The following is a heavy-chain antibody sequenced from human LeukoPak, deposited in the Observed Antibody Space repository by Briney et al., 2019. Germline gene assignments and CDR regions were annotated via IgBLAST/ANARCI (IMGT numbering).Heavy chain of an antibody. D-gene: IGHD3-10*01. CDR2: INSDGSST. CDR1: GFTFSSYW. J-gene: IGHJ3*02. V-gene: IGHV3-74*01. Sequence: GGPLRLSCAASGFTFSSYWMHWVRQAPGKGLGWVSRINSDGSSTSYADSVKGRFTISRDNAKNTLYLQMNSLRAEDTAVYYCARNLGVRGVIAFDIWGQGTMVTVSS. CDR3: ARNLGVRGVIAFDI.